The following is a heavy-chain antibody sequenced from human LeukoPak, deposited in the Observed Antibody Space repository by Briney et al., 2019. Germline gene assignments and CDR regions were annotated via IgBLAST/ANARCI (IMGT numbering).Heavy chain of an antibody. Sequence: GGSLRLSCAASGFTFSSYWMHWVRQAPGKGLVWVSRINTGGSSTSYADSVKGRFTISRDNAKNTLYLQMNSLRAEDTALYYCARDLGAYYDSSDNWFDPWGQGTLVTVSS. CDR1: GFTFSSYW. CDR3: ARDLGAYYDSSDNWFDP. D-gene: IGHD3-22*01. J-gene: IGHJ5*02. CDR2: INTGGSST. V-gene: IGHV3-74*01.